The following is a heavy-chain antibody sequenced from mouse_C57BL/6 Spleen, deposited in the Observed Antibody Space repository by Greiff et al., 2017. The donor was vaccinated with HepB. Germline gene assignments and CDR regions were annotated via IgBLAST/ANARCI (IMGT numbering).Heavy chain of an antibody. CDR2: IDPSDSET. CDR1: GYTFTSYW. CDR3: ARVSYYGSSYDGFAY. Sequence: VQLQQPGAELVRPGSSVKLSCKASGYTFTSYWMHWVKQRPIQGLEWIGNIDPSDSETHYNQKFKDKATLTVDKSSSTAYMQLSSLTSEDSAVYYCARVSYYGSSYDGFAYWGQGTLVTVSA. V-gene: IGHV1-52*01. J-gene: IGHJ3*01. D-gene: IGHD1-1*01.